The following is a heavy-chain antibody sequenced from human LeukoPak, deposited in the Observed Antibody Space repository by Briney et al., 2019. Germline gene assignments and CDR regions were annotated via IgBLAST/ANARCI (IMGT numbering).Heavy chain of an antibody. Sequence: GASVKVSCKASGYTFSNYGITWVRQAPGQGLEWMGGIIPILDITNYAQKFQGRVTITADKSTGTAYMELSSLRSEDTAVYYCAILSDGAYCGGDCFYLDYWGQGTLVTVSS. D-gene: IGHD2-21*02. V-gene: IGHV1-69*10. J-gene: IGHJ4*02. CDR1: GYTFSNYG. CDR2: IIPILDIT. CDR3: AILSDGAYCGGDCFYLDY.